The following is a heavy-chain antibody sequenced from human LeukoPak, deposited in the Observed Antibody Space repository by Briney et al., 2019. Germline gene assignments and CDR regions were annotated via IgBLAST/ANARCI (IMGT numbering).Heavy chain of an antibody. V-gene: IGHV4-59*08. CDR1: GGSISSYY. CDR3: ARAGPLWWFDP. Sequence: SETLPLTCTVSGGSISSYYWSWIRQPPGKGLEWIGYIYYSGSTKYNPSLKSRVTISVDTSKNQFSLKLSSVTAADTAVYYCARAGPLWWFDPWGQGTLVTVSP. D-gene: IGHD1-14*01. J-gene: IGHJ5*02. CDR2: IYYSGST.